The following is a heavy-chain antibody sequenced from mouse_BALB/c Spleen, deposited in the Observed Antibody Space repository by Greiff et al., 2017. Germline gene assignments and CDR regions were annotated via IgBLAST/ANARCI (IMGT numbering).Heavy chain of an antibody. CDR2: IRNKANGYTT. CDR3: ARRDYGYYFDY. Sequence: EVKLMESGGGLVQPGGSLRLSCATSGFTFTDYYMSWVRQPPGKALEWLGFIRNKANGYTTEYSASVKGRFTISRDNSQSILYLQMNTLRAEDSATYYCARRDYGYYFDYWGQGTTLTVSS. CDR1: GFTFTDYY. D-gene: IGHD1-2*01. J-gene: IGHJ2*01. V-gene: IGHV7-3*02.